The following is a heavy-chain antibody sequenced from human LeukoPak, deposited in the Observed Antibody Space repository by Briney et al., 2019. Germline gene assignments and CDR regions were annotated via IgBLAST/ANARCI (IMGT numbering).Heavy chain of an antibody. Sequence: PGGSLRLPCVASGFSFIDHSLHWVRQAPGKGLEGVAVVSSTGEFTFYSDSLKGRFTVSRDNSKNTVYLQMNNLRAEDTAVYYCARDSGVAAYFDSWGQGTLVTVSS. CDR1: GFSFIDHS. CDR2: VSSTGEFT. J-gene: IGHJ4*02. D-gene: IGHD2-15*01. V-gene: IGHV3-30*04. CDR3: ARDSGVAAYFDS.